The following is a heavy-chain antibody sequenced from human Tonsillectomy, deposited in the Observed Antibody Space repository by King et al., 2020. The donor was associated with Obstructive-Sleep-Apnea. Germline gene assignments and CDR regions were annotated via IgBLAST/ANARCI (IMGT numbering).Heavy chain of an antibody. V-gene: IGHV2-26*02. Sequence: TLKESGPVLVKPTETLTLTCTVSGFSLSNARMGVSWIRHPPGKALEWLAHIFSNDEKSYSTSLKGRLTISKDTSKSQVVLTMTNMDPLDTATYYCARIKPYYGRGFDYWGQGTLVTVSS. D-gene: IGHD2-21*01. J-gene: IGHJ4*02. CDR3: ARIKPYYGRGFDY. CDR1: GFSLSNARMG. CDR2: IFSNDEK.